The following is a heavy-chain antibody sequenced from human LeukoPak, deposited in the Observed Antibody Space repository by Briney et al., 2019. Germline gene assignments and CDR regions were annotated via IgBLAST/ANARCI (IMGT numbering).Heavy chain of an antibody. J-gene: IGHJ6*03. CDR3: AREFWENYYYYMDV. D-gene: IGHD3-3*01. V-gene: IGHV1-8*01. Sequence: ASVKVSCKASGYTFTSYDINWVRQATGQGLEWMGWMNPNSGSTGYAQKVQGRVTMTRNTSISTAYMELSGLRSEDTAVYYCAREFWENYYYYMDVWEKATTVTISS. CDR1: GYTFTSYD. CDR2: MNPNSGST.